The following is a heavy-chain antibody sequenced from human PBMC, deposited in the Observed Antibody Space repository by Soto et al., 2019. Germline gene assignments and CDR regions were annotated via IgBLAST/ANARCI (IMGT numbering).Heavy chain of an antibody. J-gene: IGHJ4*02. V-gene: IGHV1-69*01. CDR1: GGTFSSYA. Sequence: QVQLVQSGAEVKKPGSSVKVSCKASGGTFSSYAISWVRQAPGQGLEWMGGIIPIFGTANYAQKFQGRVTITAYESTSKAYMELSSLRSEDTAVYYCARVLASYDSSGYYPGDYWGQGTLVTVSS. D-gene: IGHD3-22*01. CDR2: IIPIFGTA. CDR3: ARVLASYDSSGYYPGDY.